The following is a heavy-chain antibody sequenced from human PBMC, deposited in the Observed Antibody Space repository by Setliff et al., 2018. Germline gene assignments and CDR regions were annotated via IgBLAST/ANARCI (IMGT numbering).Heavy chain of an antibody. CDR2: IYSSGNA. V-gene: IGHV4-61*09. CDR1: GDSISSRTYY. Sequence: SETLSLTCTVSGDSISSRTYYWSWIRQPAGQGLEWLGHIYSSGNATLHPAFRSRVTMSDDTSKSQFSLTLTSVTAADTGIYYCARDRYGVPGDSWGQGLLVTVSS. CDR3: ARDRYGVPGDS. D-gene: IGHD3-16*02. J-gene: IGHJ5*01.